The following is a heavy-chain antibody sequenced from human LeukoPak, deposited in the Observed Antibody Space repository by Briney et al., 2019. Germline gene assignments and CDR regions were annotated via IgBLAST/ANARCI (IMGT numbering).Heavy chain of an antibody. J-gene: IGHJ4*02. CDR2: INHSGSI. CDR3: ARGGDRSFDY. CDR1: GGSFSGYY. D-gene: IGHD3-10*01. V-gene: IGHV4-34*01. Sequence: SETLSLTCAVYGGSFSGYYWSWIRQPPGKGLEWIGEINHSGSINYNPSLKSRVTISVDKAKNQFSLNLNSVTAADTAVYYCARGGDRSFDYWGQGTLVTVSS.